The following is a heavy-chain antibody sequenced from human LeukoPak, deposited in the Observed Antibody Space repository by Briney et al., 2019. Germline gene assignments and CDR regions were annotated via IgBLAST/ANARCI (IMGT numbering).Heavy chain of an antibody. CDR1: GGSVSSSSYH. J-gene: IGHJ4*02. D-gene: IGHD2-15*01. CDR3: ARLWSTDCSGGSCPHQPNY. V-gene: IGHV4-39*01. Sequence: SETLSLTCTVSGGSVSSSSYHWGWIRQPPGKGLEWIGSVFYSGSTYYNPSLKSRVTMSVDTSKNQFSLKLSSVITADTAVYYCARLWSTDCSGGSCPHQPNYWGQGTLVTVSS. CDR2: VFYSGST.